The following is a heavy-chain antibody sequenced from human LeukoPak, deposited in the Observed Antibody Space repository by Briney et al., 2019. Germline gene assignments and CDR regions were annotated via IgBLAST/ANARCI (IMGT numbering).Heavy chain of an antibody. CDR2: INPNSGGT. J-gene: IGHJ4*02. V-gene: IGHV1-2*02. CDR3: ARWRGSGIAARTFDY. D-gene: IGHD6-6*01. Sequence: VASVKVSCKASGYTFTGYYMHWVRQAPGQGLEWMGWINPNSGGTNYAQKFQGRVTMTRDTSISTAYMELSRLRSDDTAVYYCARWRGSGIAARTFDYWGQGTLVIVSS. CDR1: GYTFTGYY.